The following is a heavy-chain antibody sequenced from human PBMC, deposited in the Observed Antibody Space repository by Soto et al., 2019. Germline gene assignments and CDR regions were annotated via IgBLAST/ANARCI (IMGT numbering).Heavy chain of an antibody. D-gene: IGHD5-18*01. Sequence: GGSLRLSCAASGFTFSSYAMSWVRQAPGKGLEWVSAISGSGGSTYYADSVKGRFTISRDNSKNTLYLQMNSLRAEDTAVYYCASPSEVQLWSLRYYFDYWGQGTLVTVSS. V-gene: IGHV3-23*01. CDR3: ASPSEVQLWSLRYYFDY. CDR2: ISGSGGST. CDR1: GFTFSSYA. J-gene: IGHJ4*02.